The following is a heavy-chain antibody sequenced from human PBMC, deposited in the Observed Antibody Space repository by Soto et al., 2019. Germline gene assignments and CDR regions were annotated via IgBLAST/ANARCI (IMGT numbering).Heavy chain of an antibody. Sequence: ASVKVSCKTSGYTFSNYGITWVLQAPGQPLEWLGWISLYSDGTNYAQKFQGRVSMTTDTSTTTAYMELRSLRSDDTAVYYCARVVPGAEAWFGPWGQGTMVTVSS. J-gene: IGHJ5*02. V-gene: IGHV1-18*01. CDR2: ISLYSDGT. CDR3: ARVVPGAEAWFGP. D-gene: IGHD2-2*01. CDR1: GYTFSNYG.